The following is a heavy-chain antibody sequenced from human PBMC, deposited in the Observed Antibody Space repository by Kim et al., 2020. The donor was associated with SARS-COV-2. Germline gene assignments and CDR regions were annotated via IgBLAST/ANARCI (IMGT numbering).Heavy chain of an antibody. CDR2: IYYSGST. J-gene: IGHJ4*02. Sequence: SETLSLTCTVSGGSISSGGYYWSWIRQHPGKGLEWIGYIYYSGSTYYNPSLKSRVTISVDTSKNQFSLKLSSVTAADTAVYYCARDPPRYCSGGSCYTNWGQGTLVTVSS. D-gene: IGHD2-15*01. CDR3: ARDPPRYCSGGSCYTN. V-gene: IGHV4-31*03. CDR1: GGSISSGGYY.